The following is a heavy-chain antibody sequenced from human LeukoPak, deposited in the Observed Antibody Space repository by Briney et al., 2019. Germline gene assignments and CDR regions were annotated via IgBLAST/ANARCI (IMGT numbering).Heavy chain of an antibody. V-gene: IGHV1-69*04. Sequence: SVKVSCKASGGTFSSYAISWVRQAPGQELEWMGRIIPILGIANYAQKFQGRVTITADKSTSTAYMELSSLRSEDTAVYYCARVRPPRTTVVTPPDYWGQGTLVTVSS. J-gene: IGHJ4*02. CDR2: IIPILGIA. CDR3: ARVRPPRTTVVTPPDY. CDR1: GGTFSSYA. D-gene: IGHD4-23*01.